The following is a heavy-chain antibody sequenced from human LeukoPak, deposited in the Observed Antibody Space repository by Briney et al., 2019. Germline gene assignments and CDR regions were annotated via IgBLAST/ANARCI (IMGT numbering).Heavy chain of an antibody. CDR2: IYYSGST. CDR1: GGSISSSSYY. Sequence: SETLSLTCTVSGGSISSSSYYWGWIRQPPGKGLEWIGSIYYSGSTYYNPSLKSRVTISVDTSKNQFSLKLSSVTAADTAVYYCARAYCSSWAEIAHDAFDIWGQGTMVTVSS. CDR3: ARAYCSSWAEIAHDAFDI. V-gene: IGHV4-39*07. J-gene: IGHJ3*02. D-gene: IGHD6-13*01.